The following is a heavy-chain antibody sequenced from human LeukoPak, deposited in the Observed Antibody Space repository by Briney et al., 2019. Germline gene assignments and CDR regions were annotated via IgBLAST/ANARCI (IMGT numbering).Heavy chain of an antibody. V-gene: IGHV3-15*07. CDR2: IKSKVDGGTT. D-gene: IGHD6-13*01. J-gene: IGHJ4*02. CDR3: ANGVGAAAKPPAPTGSYY. CDR1: GFTFSNAW. Sequence: PGGSLRLSCTASGFTFSNAWMTWVRQGPGQGPEWVGRIKSKVDGGTTDYASSVRGRFTISRDDSKNTIYLQMNSLRIDDTAVYYCANGVGAAAKPPAPTGSYYWGQGTLVTVSS.